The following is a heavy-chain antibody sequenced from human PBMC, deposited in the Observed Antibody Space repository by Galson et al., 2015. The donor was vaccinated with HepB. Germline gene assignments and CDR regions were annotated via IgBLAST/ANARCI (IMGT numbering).Heavy chain of an antibody. D-gene: IGHD5-12*01. Sequence: SLRLSCAASTFIFTTYSMNWVRQAPGKGLEWISYISSSSTTINYANSVKGRFTISRDKSKNTLYLQMNSLRAEDTAVYYCVLLRGYDLKPLDPWGQGTQVTVSS. CDR1: TFIFTTYS. CDR3: VLLRGYDLKPLDP. CDR2: ISSSSTTI. V-gene: IGHV3-48*01. J-gene: IGHJ5*02.